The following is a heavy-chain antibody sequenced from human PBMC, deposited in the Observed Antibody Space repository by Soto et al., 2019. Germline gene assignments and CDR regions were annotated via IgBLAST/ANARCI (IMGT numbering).Heavy chain of an antibody. Sequence: QVPLVESGGGVVQPGRSLRLSCVASGFICSNYGMHWVRQAPGKGLEWVAVISYDGSEKNYADFVKGRFTISRDNSKNTLYLQMNSLRGDDTAVYNCARDFGSPTMTIEHWGQGTLVTVSS. J-gene: IGHJ1*01. CDR3: ARDFGSPTMTIEH. CDR1: GFICSNYG. V-gene: IGHV3-30*03. D-gene: IGHD3-16*01. CDR2: ISYDGSEK.